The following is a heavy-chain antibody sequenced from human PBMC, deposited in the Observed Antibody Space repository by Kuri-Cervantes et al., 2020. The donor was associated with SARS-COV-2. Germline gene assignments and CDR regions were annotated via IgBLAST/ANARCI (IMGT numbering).Heavy chain of an antibody. J-gene: IGHJ4*02. CDR2: ISGPGGST. V-gene: IGHV3-23*01. Sequence: GESLKISCAASGFTFGDHAMVWVRQAPGKGLEWVSAISGPGGSTYYADSVKDRFTIARDNAKGTLYLQMNSLRPEDTAIYYCVKDVTSGYWIINFDYWGQGTLVTVSS. CDR1: GFTFGDHA. CDR3: VKDVTSGYWIINFDY. D-gene: IGHD5-12*01.